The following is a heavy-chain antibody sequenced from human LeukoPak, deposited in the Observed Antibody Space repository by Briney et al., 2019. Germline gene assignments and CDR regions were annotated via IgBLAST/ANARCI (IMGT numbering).Heavy chain of an antibody. CDR1: GYTFTRYD. V-gene: IGHV1-8*01. Sequence: ASVKVSCKASGYTFTRYDINWVRQATGQGLEWMGWMDPKSGDTGYEQKFRGRFTMTRDTSISTAYMELSSRRTDDTAVYYCASGGGAVRRGGDGFDIWGQGTMVTVSS. CDR3: ASGGGAVRRGGDGFDI. D-gene: IGHD6-6*01. J-gene: IGHJ3*02. CDR2: MDPKSGDT.